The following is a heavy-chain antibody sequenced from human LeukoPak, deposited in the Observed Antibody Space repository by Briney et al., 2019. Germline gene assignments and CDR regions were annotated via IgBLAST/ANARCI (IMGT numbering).Heavy chain of an antibody. CDR2: ISHDGSVM. CDR3: AKDKGAAGYSSGWSDI. Sequence: GGSLRLSCAASGFTFSTYEMNWVRQAPGKGLEWVSYISHDGSVMHYADSVKGRFTISRDNAKNSLYLQMNGLRAEDTAVYYCAKDKGAAGYSSGWSDIGGQGTLVTVSS. V-gene: IGHV3-48*03. CDR1: GFTFSTYE. D-gene: IGHD6-19*01. J-gene: IGHJ4*02.